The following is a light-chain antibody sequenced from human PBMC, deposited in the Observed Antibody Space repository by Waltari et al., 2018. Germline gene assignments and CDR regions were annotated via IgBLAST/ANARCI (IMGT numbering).Light chain of an antibody. CDR2: DVS. CDR3: SSYTSSSTLYV. CDR1: SSDVGGSNY. Sequence: QSALTQPASVSGSPGKSITIPCTGPSSDVGGSNYASLYQQHPGKAPKLMIYDVSNRPSVVSNRFSGSKSGNTASLTISGLQAEDEADYYCSSYTSSSTLYVFGTGTKVTVL. J-gene: IGLJ1*01. V-gene: IGLV2-14*03.